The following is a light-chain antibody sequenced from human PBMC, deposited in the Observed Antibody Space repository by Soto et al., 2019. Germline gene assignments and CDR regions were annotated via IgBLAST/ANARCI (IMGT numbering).Light chain of an antibody. CDR3: QIWESSSDQVL. CDR1: NIGSKS. J-gene: IGLJ2*01. V-gene: IGLV3-21*02. CDR2: DDS. Sequence: SYDLTQPPSVSVAPGQTAKITCGGNNIGSKSVHWYQQKAGQAPVLVVHDDSDRPSGIPERFSGSNSANTATLTISRVEAGDEADYYCQIWESSSDQVLFAGGTKLTVL.